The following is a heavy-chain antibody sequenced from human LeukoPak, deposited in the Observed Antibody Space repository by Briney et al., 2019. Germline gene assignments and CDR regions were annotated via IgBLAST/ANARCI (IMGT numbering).Heavy chain of an antibody. D-gene: IGHD3-9*01. V-gene: IGHV4-39*01. J-gene: IGHJ6*02. CDR1: GGSISSSSYY. Sequence: SETLSLTCTASGGSISSSSYYWGWIRQPPGKGLEWIGSIYYSGSTYYNPSLKSRVTISVDTSKNQFSLKLSSVTAADTAVYYCARLPLNTNLYYDILTGYSDYYGMDVWGQGTTVTVPS. CDR3: ARLPLNTNLYYDILTGYSDYYGMDV. CDR2: IYYSGST.